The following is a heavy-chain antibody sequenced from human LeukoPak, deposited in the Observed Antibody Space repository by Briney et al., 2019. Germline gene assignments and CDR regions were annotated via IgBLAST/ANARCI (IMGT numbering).Heavy chain of an antibody. V-gene: IGHV1-69*05. Sequence: SVKVSCKAFGGTFISYAISWVRQAPGQGLEWMGGIIPIFGTANYAQKFQGRVTITTDESTSTAYMELSSLRSEDTAVYYCATVALLRGSSGYYYYFDYWGQGTLVTVSS. CDR3: ATVALLRGSSGYYYYFDY. CDR1: GGTFISYA. J-gene: IGHJ4*02. CDR2: IIPIFGTA. D-gene: IGHD3-22*01.